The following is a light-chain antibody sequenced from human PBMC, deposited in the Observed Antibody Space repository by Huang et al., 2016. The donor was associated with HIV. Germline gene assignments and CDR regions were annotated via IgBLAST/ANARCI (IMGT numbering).Light chain of an antibody. J-gene: IGKJ4*01. CDR2: DAS. CDR1: QSVSNY. CDR3: QQRSVWPRLT. V-gene: IGKV3-11*01. Sequence: IVLTQSPATLSLSPGERAILSCRASQSVSNYSAWYQQKTGQAPRLLIYDASNRATGVPARFSGSGSGTDFTLTISSLGPEDFAVYYCQQRSVWPRLTFGGGTKVEIK.